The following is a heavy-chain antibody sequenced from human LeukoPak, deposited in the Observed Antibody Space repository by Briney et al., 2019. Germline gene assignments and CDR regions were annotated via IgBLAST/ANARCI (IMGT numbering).Heavy chain of an antibody. Sequence: GASVKVSCKASGYTFTSYDINWVRQATGQGLEWMGWISAYNGNTNYAQKLQGRVTMTTDTSTSTAYMELRSLRSDDTAVYYCAREGDILTGPNWFDPWGQGTLVTVSS. CDR1: GYTFTSYD. V-gene: IGHV1-18*01. D-gene: IGHD3-9*01. J-gene: IGHJ5*02. CDR2: ISAYNGNT. CDR3: AREGDILTGPNWFDP.